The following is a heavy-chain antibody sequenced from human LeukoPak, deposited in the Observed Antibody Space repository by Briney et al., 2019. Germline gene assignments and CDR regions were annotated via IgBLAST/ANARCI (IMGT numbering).Heavy chain of an antibody. Sequence: GGSLRLSCAASGFTFSSYGMHWVRQAPGKGLEWVAVISYDGSNKYYADSVKGRFTISRDNSKNTLYLQMNSLRAEDTAVYYCAKGLLSSGWYSLFVFDYWGQGTLVTVSS. CDR1: GFTFSSYG. D-gene: IGHD6-19*01. CDR3: AKGLLSSGWYSLFVFDY. V-gene: IGHV3-30*18. CDR2: ISYDGSNK. J-gene: IGHJ4*02.